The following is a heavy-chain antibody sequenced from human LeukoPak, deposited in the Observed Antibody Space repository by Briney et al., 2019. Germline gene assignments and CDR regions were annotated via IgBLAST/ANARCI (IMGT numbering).Heavy chain of an antibody. V-gene: IGHV3-23*01. CDR3: AKRGVVIRVILVGFHKEAYFFDS. CDR2: ISSSGGST. J-gene: IGHJ4*02. CDR1: GITLSNYG. D-gene: IGHD3-22*01. Sequence: PGGSLTLSCAVSGITLSNYGMSWVRQAPGKGLEWVAGISSSGGSTNYAGSVKGRFTISRDNRKNTLYLQMNSLRVEDTAVYFCAKRGVVIRVILVGFHKEAYFFDSWGQGALVSVS.